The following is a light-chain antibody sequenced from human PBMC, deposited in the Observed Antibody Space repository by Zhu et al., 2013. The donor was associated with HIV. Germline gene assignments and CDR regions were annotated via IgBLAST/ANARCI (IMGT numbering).Light chain of an antibody. V-gene: IGKV3-11*01. CDR2: EAS. CDR3: QQRSNWLT. CDR1: QSVSSN. J-gene: IGKJ4*01. Sequence: EIVMTQSPANLSLSPGERATLSCRASQSVSSNLAWYQQKPGQAPRLLIYEASKRATGIPARFSGSGSGTDFTLTISSLEPEDFAFYYCQQRSNWLTFGGGTKVEIK.